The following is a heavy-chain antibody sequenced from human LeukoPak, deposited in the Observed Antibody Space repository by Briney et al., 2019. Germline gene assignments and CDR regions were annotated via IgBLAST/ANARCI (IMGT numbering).Heavy chain of an antibody. D-gene: IGHD3-10*01. J-gene: IGHJ4*02. CDR1: GGTFSSYA. CDR2: IIPIFGTA. CDR3: AFRTMVRGVDY. V-gene: IGHV1-69*13. Sequence: SVKVSCKASGGTFSSYAISWVRQAPGQGLEWMGGIIPIFGTANYAQKFQGRVTITADESTSTAYMELSSLRSEDTAVYYRAFRTMVRGVDYWGQGTLVTVSS.